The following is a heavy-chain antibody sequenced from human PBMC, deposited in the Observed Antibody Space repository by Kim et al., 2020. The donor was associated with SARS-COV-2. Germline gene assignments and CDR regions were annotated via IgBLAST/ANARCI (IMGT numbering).Heavy chain of an antibody. CDR2: INHSGST. D-gene: IGHD3-22*01. CDR3: ARVPVRYYYDSSGYSDY. Sequence: SETLSLTCAVYGGSFSGYYWSWIRQPPGKGLEWIGEINHSGSTNYNPSLKSRVTISVDTSKNQFSLKLSSVTAADTAVYYCARVPVRYYYDSSGYSDYWGQGTLVTVSS. J-gene: IGHJ4*02. CDR1: GGSFSGYY. V-gene: IGHV4-34*01.